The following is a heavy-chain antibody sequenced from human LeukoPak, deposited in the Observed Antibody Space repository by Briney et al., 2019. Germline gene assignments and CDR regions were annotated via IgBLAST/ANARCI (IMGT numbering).Heavy chain of an antibody. J-gene: IGHJ3*01. Sequence: SVKVSCKASGGTFSSYAISWVRQAPGQGLEWMGGIIPIFGTANYAQKFQGRVTITADKSTSTAYMELSSLRSEDTAVYYCASKTNDYGAPPHAFDVWGQGTMVTVSS. CDR1: GGTFSSYA. CDR3: ASKTNDYGAPPHAFDV. D-gene: IGHD4-17*01. V-gene: IGHV1-69*06. CDR2: IIPIFGTA.